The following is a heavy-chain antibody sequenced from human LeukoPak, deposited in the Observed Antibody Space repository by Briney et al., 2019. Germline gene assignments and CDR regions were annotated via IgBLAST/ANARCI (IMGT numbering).Heavy chain of an antibody. CDR2: IWYDGSNK. D-gene: IGHD1-7*01. V-gene: IGHV3-33*01. CDR1: GFTFSSYG. CDR3: ARDWNCAYFDY. Sequence: GGSLRLSCAGSGFTFSSYGMHWVRQAPGKGLEWVAVIWYDGSNKYYADSVKGRFTISRDNSKNTLYLQMNSLRAEDTAVYYCARDWNCAYFDYRVQGTLVTVSS. J-gene: IGHJ4*02.